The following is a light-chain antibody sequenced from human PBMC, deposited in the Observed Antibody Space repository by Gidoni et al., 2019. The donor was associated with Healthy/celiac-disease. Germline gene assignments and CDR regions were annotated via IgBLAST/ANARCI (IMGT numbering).Light chain of an antibody. Sequence: DIVLTPSPATLSLSPGERATLSCRASQRVSSYLALYQQKPGQAPRLLIYAASNRATGIPARFSGSGSGTDITLTISSLEPEDFAVYYCQQRSNWLTFGGGTKVEIK. J-gene: IGKJ4*01. V-gene: IGKV3-11*01. CDR3: QQRSNWLT. CDR2: AAS. CDR1: QRVSSY.